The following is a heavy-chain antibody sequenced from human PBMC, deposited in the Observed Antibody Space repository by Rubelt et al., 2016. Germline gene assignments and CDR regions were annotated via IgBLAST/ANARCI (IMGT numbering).Heavy chain of an antibody. Sequence: QLQLQESGPGLVKPSETLSLTCSVSGGSISSRTYYWGWVRQPPGKGLEWIANLYTTGNTDYNPSLKSRVTMSVDTSKNPFSRKRTSVTAADTAAYYCATGLQAQRSFDYWGQGTLVTVSS. CDR3: ATGLQAQRSFDY. CDR2: LYTTGNT. D-gene: IGHD3-16*01. J-gene: IGHJ4*02. CDR1: GGSISSRTYY. V-gene: IGHV4-39*07.